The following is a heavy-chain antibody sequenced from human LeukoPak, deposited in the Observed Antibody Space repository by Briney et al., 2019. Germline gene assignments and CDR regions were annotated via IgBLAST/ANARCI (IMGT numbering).Heavy chain of an antibody. CDR3: ARGALVIYYYYYMDV. CDR2: MNPNSGNT. D-gene: IGHD3-9*01. J-gene: IGHJ6*03. Sequence: ASVKVSCKASGYTFTSYDINWVRQATGQGLEWMGWMNPNSGNTGYAQKFQGRVTMTRDTSISTAYMELSSLRSEDTAVYYCARGALVIYYYYYMDVWGKGTTVTVSS. CDR1: GYTFTSYD. V-gene: IGHV1-8*01.